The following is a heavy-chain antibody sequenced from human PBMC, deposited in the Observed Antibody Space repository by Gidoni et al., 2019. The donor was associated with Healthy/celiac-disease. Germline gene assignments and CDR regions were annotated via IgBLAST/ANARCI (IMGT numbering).Heavy chain of an antibody. D-gene: IGHD2-2*01. CDR1: GFTFSSYS. Sequence: ELRLVESGGGLVNPGGALRLSCAASGFTFSSYSMNWVRQAPGKGLEWVSSISSSSSYIYDADSVKGRFTIYRDNAKNSLYLQMNSLRAEDTAVYYCERHPASFMDYFDYWGQGTLVTVSS. CDR2: ISSSSSYI. V-gene: IGHV3-21*01. CDR3: ERHPASFMDYFDY. J-gene: IGHJ4*02.